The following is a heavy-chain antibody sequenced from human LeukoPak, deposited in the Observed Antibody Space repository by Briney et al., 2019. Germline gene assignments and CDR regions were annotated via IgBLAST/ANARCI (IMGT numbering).Heavy chain of an antibody. CDR1: GGSIRGYY. V-gene: IGHV4-4*07. CDR3: ARDLGLSLDY. D-gene: IGHD3-16*01. Sequence: PSQTLSLTCSVSGGSIRGYYWRWIRQPAGKALEWIGRVFTDGSSNYNPSLKSRVTMSVDTSNNQFSLKLSSVTAADTAVYYCARDLGLSLDYWGQGPLVTVS. CDR2: VFTDGSS. J-gene: IGHJ4*02.